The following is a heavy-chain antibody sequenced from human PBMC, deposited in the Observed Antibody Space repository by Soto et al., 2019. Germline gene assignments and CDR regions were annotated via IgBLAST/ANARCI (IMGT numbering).Heavy chain of an antibody. CDR2: IWYDGSNK. CDR1: GFTFSSYG. CDR3: ARGGYSSSWYFDY. D-gene: IGHD6-13*01. V-gene: IGHV3-33*08. Sequence: GGSLRLSCAASGFTFSSYGMHWVRQAPGKGLEWVAVIWYDGSNKYYADSVKGRFTISRDNSKNTLYLQMNSLRAEDAAVYYCARGGYSSSWYFDYWGQGTLVTVSS. J-gene: IGHJ4*02.